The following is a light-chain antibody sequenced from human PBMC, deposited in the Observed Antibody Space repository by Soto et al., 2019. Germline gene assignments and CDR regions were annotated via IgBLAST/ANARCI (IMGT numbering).Light chain of an antibody. J-gene: IGKJ3*01. CDR2: STS. V-gene: IGKV1-39*01. Sequence: DIQMTQSPSSLSASVGDSVTITCRASENISPYLNWYQHKPGKAPQLLIYSTSSLHSWVSSRFSGRGSGAVFTLSINRLLPEDLATYYCQQSYSFPFAFGPGTKVEIK. CDR1: ENISPY. CDR3: QQSYSFPFA.